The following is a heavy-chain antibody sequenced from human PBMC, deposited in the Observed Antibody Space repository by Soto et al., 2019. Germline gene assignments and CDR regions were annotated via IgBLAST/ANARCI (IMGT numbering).Heavy chain of an antibody. CDR2: ISFDGGSQ. J-gene: IGHJ5*02. CDR1: GFDFNTYG. V-gene: IGHV3-30*18. Sequence: QVQLVESGGGVVQPGRSLRLSCAASGFDFNTYGLHWVRQAPGKGLEWVAAISFDGGSQYYADAVKGRFTISRDKSNSTLYLQMNSLGAEATATYFCAKDSGVTAAGSGGWFDPWGPGTLVIVS. CDR3: AKDSGVTAAGSGGWFDP. D-gene: IGHD6-13*01.